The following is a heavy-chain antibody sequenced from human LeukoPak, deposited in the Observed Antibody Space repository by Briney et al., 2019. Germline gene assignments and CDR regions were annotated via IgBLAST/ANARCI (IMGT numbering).Heavy chain of an antibody. J-gene: IGHJ3*02. CDR2: IYTSGST. CDR3: ARGRDWDYDFWSGPLGAFDI. D-gene: IGHD3-3*01. V-gene: IGHV4-61*02. CDR1: GGSISSGSYY. Sequence: MTSETLSLTCTVSGGSISSGSYYWSWIRQPAGKGLEWIGRIYTSGSTNYNPSLKSRVTISVDTSKNQFSLKLSSVTAADTAVYYCARGRDWDYDFWSGPLGAFDIWGQGTMVTVSS.